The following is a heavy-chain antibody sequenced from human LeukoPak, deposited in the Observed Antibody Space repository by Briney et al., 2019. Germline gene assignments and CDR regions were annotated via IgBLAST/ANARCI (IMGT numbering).Heavy chain of an antibody. CDR1: GFTFSSYG. D-gene: IGHD2-2*01. Sequence: GGSLRLSCAASGFTFSSYGMHWVRQAPGKGLEWVAFIRYDGSNKYYADSVKGRFTISRDNSKNTLYLQMNSLRAEDTAVYYCAKDRRRVPAAPIDYWGQGTLVTVSS. CDR3: AKDRRRVPAAPIDY. CDR2: IRYDGSNK. J-gene: IGHJ4*02. V-gene: IGHV3-30*02.